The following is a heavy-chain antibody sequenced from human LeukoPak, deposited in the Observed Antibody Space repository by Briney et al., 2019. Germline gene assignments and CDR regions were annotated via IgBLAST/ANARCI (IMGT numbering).Heavy chain of an antibody. D-gene: IGHD2-15*01. CDR1: GITLSNYG. Sequence: GGSLRLSCAVSGITLSNYGMSWVRQAPGKGLEWVSGISGSGGNTYYADSVKGRFTISRDNSKNTLYLQMNSLRAEDTAVYYCAKRYCSGGSCYFCYYYAMDVWGQGTTVTVSS. J-gene: IGHJ6*02. V-gene: IGHV3-23*01. CDR2: ISGSGGNT. CDR3: AKRYCSGGSCYFCYYYAMDV.